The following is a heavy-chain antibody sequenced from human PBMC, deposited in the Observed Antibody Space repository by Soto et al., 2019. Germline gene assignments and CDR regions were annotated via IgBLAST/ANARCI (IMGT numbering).Heavy chain of an antibody. D-gene: IGHD2-2*01. J-gene: IGHJ6*02. CDR1: GGTFSSYA. CDR3: ASRWGYCSSTSCHYYYYGMDV. CDR2: IIPIFGTA. Sequence: SVKVSCKASGGTFSSYAISWVRQAPGQGLEWMGGIIPIFGTANYAQKFQGRVTITADESTSTAYMELSSLRSEDTAVYYCASRWGYCSSTSCHYYYYGMDVWGQGTTVTVSS. V-gene: IGHV1-69*13.